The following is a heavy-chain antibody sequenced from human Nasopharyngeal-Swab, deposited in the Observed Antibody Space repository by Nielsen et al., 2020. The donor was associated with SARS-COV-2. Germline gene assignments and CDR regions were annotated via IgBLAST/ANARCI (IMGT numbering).Heavy chain of an antibody. Sequence: SDTLSLTCTVSGGSISSSSYYWGWIRQPPGKGLEWIGSIYYSGSTYYNPSLKSRVTISVDTSKNQFSLKLSSVTAADTAVYCCARRQGGWLQAVHYFDYWGQGTLVTVSS. J-gene: IGHJ4*02. CDR3: ARRQGGWLQAVHYFDY. CDR1: GGSISSSSYY. D-gene: IGHD5-24*01. CDR2: IYYSGST. V-gene: IGHV4-39*01.